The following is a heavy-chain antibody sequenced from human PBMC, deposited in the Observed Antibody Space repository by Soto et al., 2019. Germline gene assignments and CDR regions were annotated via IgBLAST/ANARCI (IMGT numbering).Heavy chain of an antibody. J-gene: IGHJ4*02. CDR2: ISWNSGSI. Sequence: SCAASGFTFDDYAMHWVRQAPGKGLEWVSGISWNSGSIGYADSVKGRFTISRDNAKNSLYLQMNSLRAEDTALYYCAKDHLYCSSTSCYGEGFDYWGQGTLVTVSS. CDR3: AKDHLYCSSTSCYGEGFDY. CDR1: GFTFDDYA. V-gene: IGHV3-9*01. D-gene: IGHD2-2*01.